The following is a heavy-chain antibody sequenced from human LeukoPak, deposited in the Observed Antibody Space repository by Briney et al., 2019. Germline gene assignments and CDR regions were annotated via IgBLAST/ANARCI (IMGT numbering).Heavy chain of an antibody. CDR1: GFTFSDYY. V-gene: IGHV3-11*04. J-gene: IGHJ3*02. CDR2: ISSSGSTI. D-gene: IGHD6-19*01. Sequence: GGSLRLPRAASGFTFSDYYMSWIRQAPGKGLEWVSYISSSGSTIYYADSVKGRFTISRDNAKNSLYLQMNSLRAEDTAVYYCARDRDRIAVAGTAFDIWGQGTMVTVSS. CDR3: ARDRDRIAVAGTAFDI.